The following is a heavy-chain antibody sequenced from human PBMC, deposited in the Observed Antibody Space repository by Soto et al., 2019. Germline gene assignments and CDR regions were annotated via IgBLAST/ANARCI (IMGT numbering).Heavy chain of an antibody. CDR2: INPNSGGT. V-gene: IGHV1-2*02. CDR1: GCTFTGYY. CDR3: ARCVGLCPYYYGMDV. D-gene: IGHD2-2*01. Sequence: ASVKVSCKASGCTFTGYYMHWVRQAPGQGLEWMGWINPNSGGTNYAQKLQGRVTMTRATSISTAYMELSRLRSDDTAVYYCARCVGLCPYYYGMDVWRQGTTVTVSS. J-gene: IGHJ6*02.